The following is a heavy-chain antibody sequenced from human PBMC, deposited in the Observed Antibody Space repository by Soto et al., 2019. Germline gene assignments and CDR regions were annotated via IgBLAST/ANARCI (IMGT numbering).Heavy chain of an antibody. CDR2: FDPEDGET. J-gene: IGHJ6*02. CDR1: GYTLTELS. CDR3: ATRRLRFLEWLNHYGMDV. Sequence: GASVKVSCKVSGYTLTELSMHWVRQAPGKGLEWIGGFDPEDGETIYAQKFQGRVTMTEDTSTDTAYMELSGLRSEDTAVYYCATRRLRFLEWLNHYGMDVWGQGTTVTVSS. D-gene: IGHD3-3*01. V-gene: IGHV1-24*01.